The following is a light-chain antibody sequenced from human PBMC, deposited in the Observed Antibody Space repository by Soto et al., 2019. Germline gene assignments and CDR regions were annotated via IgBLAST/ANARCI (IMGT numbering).Light chain of an antibody. CDR1: QSVSSSY. CDR3: LQYGSSPRT. CDR2: GAS. V-gene: IGKV3-20*01. Sequence: EIVLTQSPGTLSLSPGERATLSCRASQSVSSSYLAWYQQKPGQAPRLLIYGASSRATGIPDRFSGSGSGIDFTLTISRLEPEDFAVYYCLQYGSSPRTFGQGTKVEIK. J-gene: IGKJ1*01.